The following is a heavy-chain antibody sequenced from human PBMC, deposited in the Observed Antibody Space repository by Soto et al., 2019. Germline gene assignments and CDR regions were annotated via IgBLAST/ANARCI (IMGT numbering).Heavy chain of an antibody. V-gene: IGHV1-46*01. CDR1: GYTFTSYY. CDR3: ARALWFGESDYYGMDV. CDR2: INPSGGST. D-gene: IGHD3-10*01. J-gene: IGHJ6*02. Sequence: GPSVKVSCKASGYTFTSYYMHWVRQAPGQGLEWMGIINPSGGSTSYAQKFQGRVTMTRDTSTSTVYMELSSLRSEDTAVYYCARALWFGESDYYGMDVWGQGTTVTVSS.